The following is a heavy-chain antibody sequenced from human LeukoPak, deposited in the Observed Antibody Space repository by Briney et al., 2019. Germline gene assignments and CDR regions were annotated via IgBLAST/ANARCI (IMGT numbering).Heavy chain of an antibody. CDR3: AREKGSYSLFGY. CDR2: IYYSGST. V-gene: IGHV4-39*07. Sequence: PSETLSLTCTVSGGSISSSSYYWGWIRQPPGKGPEWIGSIYYSGSTYYNPSLKSRVTISVDTSKNQFSLKLSSVTAADTAVYYCAREKGSYSLFGYWGQGTLVTVSS. J-gene: IGHJ4*02. D-gene: IGHD1-26*01. CDR1: GGSISSSSYY.